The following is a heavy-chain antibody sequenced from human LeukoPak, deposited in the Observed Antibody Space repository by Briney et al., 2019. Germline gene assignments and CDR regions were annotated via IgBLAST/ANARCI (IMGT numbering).Heavy chain of an antibody. J-gene: IGHJ4*02. Sequence: GGSLRLSCAASGFTFSSYSMNWVRQAPGKGLEWVSFISSSRSYICYADSVKGRFTISRDNAKNSLYLQMNSLRAEDTAVYYCARFIAAPYYFDYWGRGTLVTVSS. CDR2: ISSSRSYI. CDR1: GFTFSSYS. D-gene: IGHD6-13*01. V-gene: IGHV3-21*01. CDR3: ARFIAAPYYFDY.